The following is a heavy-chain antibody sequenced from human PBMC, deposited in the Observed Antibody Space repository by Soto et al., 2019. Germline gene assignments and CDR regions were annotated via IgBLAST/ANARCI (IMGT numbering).Heavy chain of an antibody. CDR2: IIPIFGTA. CDR3: ARDLLSSSWFNY. CDR1: GGTFSSYA. V-gene: IGHV1-69*13. Sequence: ASVKVSCKASGGTFSSYAISWVRQAPGQGLEWMGGIIPIFGTANYAQKFQGRVTITADESTSTAYMELSSLRSEDTAVYYCARDLLSSSWFNYWGQGTLVTVSS. D-gene: IGHD6-13*01. J-gene: IGHJ4*02.